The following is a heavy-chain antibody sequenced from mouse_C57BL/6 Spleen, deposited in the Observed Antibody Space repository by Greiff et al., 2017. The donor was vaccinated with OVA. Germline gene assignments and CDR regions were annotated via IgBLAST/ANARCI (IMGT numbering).Heavy chain of an antibody. D-gene: IGHD2-3*01. CDR3: ARFYDYYAMDY. CDR2: IDPSDSET. J-gene: IGHJ4*01. CDR1: GYTFTSYW. V-gene: IGHV1-52*01. Sequence: QVQLQQPGAELVRPGSSVKLSCKASGYTFTSYWMHWVKQRPIQGLEWIGNIDPSDSETHYNQKFKDKATLTVDKSSSTAYMQLSSLTSEYSAVYYCARFYDYYAMDYWGQGTSVTVSS.